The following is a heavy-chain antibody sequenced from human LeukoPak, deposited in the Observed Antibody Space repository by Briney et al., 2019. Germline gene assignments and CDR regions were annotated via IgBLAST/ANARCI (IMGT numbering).Heavy chain of an antibody. CDR2: ISAYSGNT. Sequence: ASVKLSCTASGYTFTSYGISWVRQAPGQGLEWMGWISAYSGNTNYAQTLQGRVTMTTDTSTSTAYMELRSLRSDDTAVYYCARALTYYYDSSGYYYRGLPPDYWGQGTLVTVSS. V-gene: IGHV1-18*01. CDR3: ARALTYYYDSSGYYYRGLPPDY. D-gene: IGHD3-22*01. CDR1: GYTFTSYG. J-gene: IGHJ4*02.